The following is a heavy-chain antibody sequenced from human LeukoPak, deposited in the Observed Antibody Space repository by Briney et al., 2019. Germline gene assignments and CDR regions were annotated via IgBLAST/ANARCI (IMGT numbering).Heavy chain of an antibody. CDR2: IYYSGST. V-gene: IGHV4-31*03. J-gene: IGHJ3*02. CDR1: GGSISNGDYY. D-gene: IGHD5-12*01. Sequence: SETLSLTCTVSGGSISNGDYYWTWIRQHPGKGLEWIGYIYYSGSTYYNPSLKSRVVISVDTSKNQFSLKLKSVTAADTAVYHCARDRRWLRFHGFDIWGQGTMVTVSS. CDR3: ARDRRWLRFHGFDI.